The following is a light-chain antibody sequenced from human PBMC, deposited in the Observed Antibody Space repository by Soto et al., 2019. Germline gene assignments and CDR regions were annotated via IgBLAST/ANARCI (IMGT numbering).Light chain of an antibody. Sequence: QSVLTQPPSVSAAPGQTVTISCSGSSSNIGNNYVSWYQQLPGTAPKLLIYENNKRPSGIPDRFSGSKSGTSATLGITGLQTGDEADYYCGTWDSSLSAWVFGGWTKLTVL. J-gene: IGLJ3*02. CDR3: GTWDSSLSAWV. CDR1: SSNIGNNY. V-gene: IGLV1-51*02. CDR2: ENN.